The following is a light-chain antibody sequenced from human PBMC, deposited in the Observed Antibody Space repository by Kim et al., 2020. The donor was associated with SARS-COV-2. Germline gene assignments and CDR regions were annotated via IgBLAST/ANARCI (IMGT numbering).Light chain of an antibody. CDR1: ELGDKY. CDR3: QTWDSSTGV. Sequence: SYELTQPPSVSVPSGQTATITCSGDELGDKYVYWYQKKPGQPPVLVMYQNDKRPSGIPERFSGSNSGNTATLTISETPALDEADYYCQTWDSSTGVFGGG. V-gene: IGLV3-1*01. J-gene: IGLJ3*02. CDR2: QND.